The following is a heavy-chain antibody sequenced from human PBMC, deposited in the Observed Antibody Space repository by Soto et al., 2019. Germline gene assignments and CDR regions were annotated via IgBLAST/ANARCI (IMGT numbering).Heavy chain of an antibody. J-gene: IGHJ6*01. Sequence: XGSLSRSFSASVFKFNSYTINWVREAPGKRLEWLSSISSSGYIFSTDSVRGRFTISRDNAKNSVYLQINSLRAEDTAVYFCARDCSGGNCYAGMDVSGQGTTGTVST. D-gene: IGHD2-15*01. CDR3: ARDCSGGNCYAGMDV. V-gene: IGHV3-21*01. CDR1: VFKFNSYT. CDR2: ISSSGYI.